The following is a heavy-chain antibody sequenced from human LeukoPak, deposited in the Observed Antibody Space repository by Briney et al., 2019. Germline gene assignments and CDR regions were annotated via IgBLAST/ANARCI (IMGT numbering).Heavy chain of an antibody. V-gene: IGHV3-30*18. CDR1: GFTFSSYG. CDR2: ISYDGSNK. CDR3: AKDWSIAARGFDY. D-gene: IGHD6-6*01. J-gene: IGHJ4*02. Sequence: GGSLRLSCAASGFTFSSYGMHWVRQAPGKGLEWVAVISYDGSNKYYADSVKGRFTISRDNSKNTLYLQMNSLRAEDTAVHYCAKDWSIAARGFDYWGQGALVTVSS.